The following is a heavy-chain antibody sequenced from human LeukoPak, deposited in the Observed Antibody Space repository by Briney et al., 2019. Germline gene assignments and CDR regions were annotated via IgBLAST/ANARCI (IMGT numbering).Heavy chain of an antibody. Sequence: GASVKVSCKASGYTFTSYDINWVRQATGQGLEWMGWMNPNSGNTGYAQKFQGRVTMTRNTSISTAYMELSSLRSEERAVYYCARARRSSSRYCSGGSCYNWFDPWGQGTQVTVSS. CDR3: ARARRSSSRYCSGGSCYNWFDP. V-gene: IGHV1-8*01. CDR2: MNPNSGNT. J-gene: IGHJ5*02. D-gene: IGHD2-15*01. CDR1: GYTFTSYD.